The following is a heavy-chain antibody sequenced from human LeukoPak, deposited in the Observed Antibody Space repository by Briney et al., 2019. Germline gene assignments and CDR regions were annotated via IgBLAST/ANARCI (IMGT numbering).Heavy chain of an antibody. CDR3: ARPRDGAGRYAFDI. D-gene: IGHD6-19*01. J-gene: IGHJ3*02. V-gene: IGHV4-59*08. CDR1: GGSISSYY. Sequence: SETLSLTCTVSGGSISSYYWSWIRQPPGKGLEWIGYIYYSGSANYNPSLKSRVTISVDTSKNQFSLKLSSVTAADTAVYFCARPRDGAGRYAFDIWGQGTMVTVSS. CDR2: IYYSGSA.